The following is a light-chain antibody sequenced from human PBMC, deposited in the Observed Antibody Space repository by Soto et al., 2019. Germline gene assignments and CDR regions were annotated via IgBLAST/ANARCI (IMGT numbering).Light chain of an antibody. CDR2: DSS. J-gene: IGKJ4*01. CDR3: QQRSNWPFA. Sequence: EIVLTQSPATLSLSPGERATLSCRASQSVSSYLAWYHQKPGRAPRLLIYDSSNRATGIPARFSGSVSGTDFNITISSLEPEDFAVYYCQQRSNWPFAFGGGTKVEIK. V-gene: IGKV3-11*01. CDR1: QSVSSY.